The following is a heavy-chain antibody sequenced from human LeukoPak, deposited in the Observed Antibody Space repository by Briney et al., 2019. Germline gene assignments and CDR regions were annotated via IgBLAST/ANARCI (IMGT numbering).Heavy chain of an antibody. D-gene: IGHD3-9*01. CDR1: VFTASSNY. Sequence: PGGSLRLSCAASVFTASSNYMSWVRQAPGKGLERVSVIYSGGSTYYADSVKGRFTISRDNSKNTLYLQMNSLRAEDTAVYYCARRSEYYDILTGYSYYFDYWGQGTLVTVSS. J-gene: IGHJ4*02. V-gene: IGHV3-66*02. CDR2: IYSGGST. CDR3: ARRSEYYDILTGYSYYFDY.